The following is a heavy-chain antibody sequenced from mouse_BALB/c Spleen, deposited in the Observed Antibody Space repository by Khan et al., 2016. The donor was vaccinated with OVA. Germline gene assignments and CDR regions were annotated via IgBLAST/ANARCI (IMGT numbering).Heavy chain of an antibody. CDR2: INTYTGEP. D-gene: IGHD2-14*01. V-gene: IGHV9-3-1*01. CDR3: TGVGYNGTMDY. CDR1: GYTFTIYG. Sequence: QVQLKESGPELKKPGETVKISCKASGYTFTIYGMNWVRQAPGKGLKWMGWINTYTGEPTYADDFKGRFAFSLKTSASTAFLQINNLKNEDTATYYYTGVGYNGTMDYWGQGTSVTVSS. J-gene: IGHJ4*01.